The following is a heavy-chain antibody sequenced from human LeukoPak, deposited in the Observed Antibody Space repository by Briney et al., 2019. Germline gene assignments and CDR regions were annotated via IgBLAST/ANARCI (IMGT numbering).Heavy chain of an antibody. D-gene: IGHD3-9*01. CDR2: ISYDGSNK. CDR3: ARDNHDILTGYYIVGFFDY. CDR1: GFTFSSYG. Sequence: GGSLRLSCAASGFTFSSYGMHWVRQAPGKGLEWVAVISYDGSNKYYADSVKGRFTISRDNSKNTLYLQMNSLRAEDTAVYYCARDNHDILTGYYIVGFFDYWGQGTLVTVSS. V-gene: IGHV3-30*03. J-gene: IGHJ4*02.